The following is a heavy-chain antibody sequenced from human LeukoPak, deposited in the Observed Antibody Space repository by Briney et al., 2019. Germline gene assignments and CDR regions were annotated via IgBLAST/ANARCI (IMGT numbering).Heavy chain of an antibody. J-gene: IGHJ4*02. V-gene: IGHV3-53*01. CDR3: ARRARAYSHPYDY. CDR2: IYSDDT. Sequence: NTMSGVRQAPGKGVEWVSFIYSDDTHYSDTVQGRVNISRDNSKNNMNVQMNRQRAEDTAVYYCARRARAYSHPYDYWGQGTLVTVSS. CDR1: NT. D-gene: IGHD4/OR15-4a*01.